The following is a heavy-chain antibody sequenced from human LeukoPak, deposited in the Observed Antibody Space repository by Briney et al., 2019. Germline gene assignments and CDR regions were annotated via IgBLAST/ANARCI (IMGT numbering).Heavy chain of an antibody. J-gene: IGHJ4*02. V-gene: IGHV3-33*08. D-gene: IGHD1-26*01. CDR1: GFTFSNYA. Sequence: GGSLRLSCAASGFTFSNYAMNWVRQAPGKGLEWVAVIWYDGSNKYYADSVKGRFTISRDNSKNTLYLQMNSLRAEDTAVYYCARKWELPDYWGQGTLVTVSS. CDR3: ARKWELPDY. CDR2: IWYDGSNK.